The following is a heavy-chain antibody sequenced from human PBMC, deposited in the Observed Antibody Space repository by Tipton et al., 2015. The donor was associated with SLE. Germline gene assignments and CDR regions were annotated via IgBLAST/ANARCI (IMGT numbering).Heavy chain of an antibody. D-gene: IGHD3-3*01. Sequence: SLRLSCAASGFTFSSYGIHWVRQAPGTGLEWVAFIGYDGSNKYYADFVKGRFTISRDNAKNSLYLQMNSLRAEDTAVYYCARDKLRLTDAFDIWGQGTMVTVSS. J-gene: IGHJ3*02. CDR3: ARDKLRLTDAFDI. V-gene: IGHV3-33*01. CDR1: GFTFSSYG. CDR2: IGYDGSNK.